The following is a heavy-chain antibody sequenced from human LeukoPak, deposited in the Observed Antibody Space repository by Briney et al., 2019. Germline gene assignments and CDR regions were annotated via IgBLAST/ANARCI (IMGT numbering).Heavy chain of an antibody. CDR3: ATVFSSSNGFFDY. CDR1: GFTFSDYA. J-gene: IGHJ4*02. D-gene: IGHD2-2*01. V-gene: IGHV3-23*01. CDR2: ISGSGGST. Sequence: PGGSLRLSCAASGFTFSDYAMSWVRQAPGKGLEWVSAISGSGGSTYYADSVKGRFTISRDNSKNTLYLQMNSLRAEDTAVYYCATVFSSSNGFFDYWGQGALVTVSS.